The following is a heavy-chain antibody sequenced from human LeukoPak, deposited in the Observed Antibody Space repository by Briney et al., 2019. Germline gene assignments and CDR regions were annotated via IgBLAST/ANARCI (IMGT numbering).Heavy chain of an antibody. Sequence: GASVKVSCKASGYTFTSYGISWVRQAPGQGLEWMGWISAYNGNTNYAQKLQGRVTMTTDTSTSTAYMELRSLRSDDTAVYYCARVQSGYYYYYGMDVWGQGTTVTVSS. V-gene: IGHV1-18*01. D-gene: IGHD6-25*01. CDR3: ARVQSGYYYYYGMDV. CDR1: GYTFTSYG. J-gene: IGHJ6*02. CDR2: ISAYNGNT.